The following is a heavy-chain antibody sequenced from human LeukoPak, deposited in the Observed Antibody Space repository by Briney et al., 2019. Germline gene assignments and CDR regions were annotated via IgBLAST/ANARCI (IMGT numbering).Heavy chain of an antibody. J-gene: IGHJ4*01. Sequence: GGSLRLSCVASGFTFSSHWMHWVRQVPGKGLMWVSRINGDGSRIHYGDSVKGRFTISRDNAKNTLYLQMTSLRGDDTAVYFCARDALGGRTKFDSWGHGSLVTVSS. CDR3: ARDALGGRTKFDS. V-gene: IGHV3-74*01. CDR2: INGDGSRI. D-gene: IGHD3-16*01. CDR1: GFTFSSHW.